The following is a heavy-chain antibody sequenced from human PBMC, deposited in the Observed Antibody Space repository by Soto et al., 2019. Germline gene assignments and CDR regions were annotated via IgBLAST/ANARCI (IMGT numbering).Heavy chain of an antibody. CDR3: ARERSGLGAFDI. CDR2: MNPNSGNT. D-gene: IGHD6-19*01. J-gene: IGHJ3*02. V-gene: IGHV1-8*01. Sequence: QVQLLQSGAEVKKPGASVKVSCKASGYTFTSYDINWVRQATGQGLEGMGWMNPNSGNTAYAQKFQGRVTMTRNTSISTAYMELSSLRSADTAVYYCARERSGLGAFDIWGQGTMVTVSS. CDR1: GYTFTSYD.